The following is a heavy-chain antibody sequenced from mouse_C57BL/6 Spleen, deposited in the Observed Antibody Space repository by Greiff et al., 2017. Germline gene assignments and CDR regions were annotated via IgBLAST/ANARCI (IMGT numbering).Heavy chain of an antibody. D-gene: IGHD1-1*01. Sequence: EVQLVESEGGLVQPGSSMKLSCTASGFTFSDYYMAWVRQVPEKGLEWVANINYDGSSTYYLDSLKSRFIISRENAKNILYLQMSSLKSEDTATYYCARDRGSYYYGSSYEYFDVWGTGTTVTVSS. CDR1: GFTFSDYY. CDR2: INYDGSST. V-gene: IGHV5-16*01. CDR3: ARDRGSYYYGSSYEYFDV. J-gene: IGHJ1*03.